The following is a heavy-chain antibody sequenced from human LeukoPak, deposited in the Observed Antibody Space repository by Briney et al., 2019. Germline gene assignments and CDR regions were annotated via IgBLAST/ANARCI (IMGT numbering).Heavy chain of an antibody. Sequence: SETLSLTCTVSGYSVSSGFYWGWIRQPPGKGLEWVGIIYHSGNTYYNPSLKSRVTMSLDTSKNQFSLKLSSVTAADTAVYYCARGRARTTFWGQGTLVTVSS. CDR2: IYHSGNT. V-gene: IGHV4-38-2*02. J-gene: IGHJ4*02. D-gene: IGHD3-16*01. CDR1: GYSVSSGFY. CDR3: ARGRARTTF.